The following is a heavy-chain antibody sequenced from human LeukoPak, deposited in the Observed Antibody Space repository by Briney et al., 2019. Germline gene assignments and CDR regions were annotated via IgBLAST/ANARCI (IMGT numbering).Heavy chain of an antibody. Sequence: PGGSLRLSCAASGFTFSSYSMNWVRQAPGKGLEWVSSISSSSSYIYYADSVKGRFTISRDNAKNSLYPQMNSLRAEDTAVYYCARSGNMDYYGSGSYSSNYFDYWGQGTLVTVSS. J-gene: IGHJ4*02. D-gene: IGHD3-10*01. V-gene: IGHV3-21*01. CDR2: ISSSSSYI. CDR3: ARSGNMDYYGSGSYSSNYFDY. CDR1: GFTFSSYS.